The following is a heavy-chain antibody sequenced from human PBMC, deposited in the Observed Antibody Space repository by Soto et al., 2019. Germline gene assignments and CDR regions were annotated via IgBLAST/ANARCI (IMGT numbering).Heavy chain of an antibody. J-gene: IGHJ4*02. CDR2: IYYSGST. CDR3: AESIVAIRSGFDY. CDR1: GGSISSSSYY. D-gene: IGHD5-12*01. Sequence: SETLSLTCTVSGGSISSSSYYWGWIRQPPGKGLEWIGSIYYSGSTYYNPSLKSRVTISVDTSKNQFSLKLSSVTAADTAVYYCAESIVAIRSGFDYWGQGTLVTVS. V-gene: IGHV4-39*01.